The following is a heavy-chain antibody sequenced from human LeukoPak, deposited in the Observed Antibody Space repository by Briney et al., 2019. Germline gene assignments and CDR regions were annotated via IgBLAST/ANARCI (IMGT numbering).Heavy chain of an antibody. J-gene: IGHJ4*02. CDR2: ISSSSTI. CDR1: RFTFSSYS. Sequence: PGGSLRLSCAASRFTFSSYSMNWVRQAPGKGLEWVSYISSSSTIYYADPVGGRFTISRDNAKNSLYLQMNSLRVEDTATYYCARGWNDHYFDYWGRGTLVTVSS. CDR3: ARGWNDHYFDY. V-gene: IGHV3-48*01. D-gene: IGHD1-1*01.